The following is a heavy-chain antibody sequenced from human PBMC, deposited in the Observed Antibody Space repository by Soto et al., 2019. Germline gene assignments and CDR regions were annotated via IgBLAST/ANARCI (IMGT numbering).Heavy chain of an antibody. CDR2: ISGSGGST. CDR1: GFTFSSYA. V-gene: IGHV3-23*01. Sequence: EVQLLESGGGLVQPGGSLRLSCAASGFTFSSYAMSWVRQAPGKGLEWVSAISGSGGSTYYADSGKGRFTISRDNSKNTLYLQMNSLRAEDTAVYYCAKDRDQGRSSGYEVDYWGQGTLVTVSS. J-gene: IGHJ4*02. CDR3: AKDRDQGRSSGYEVDY. D-gene: IGHD3-22*01.